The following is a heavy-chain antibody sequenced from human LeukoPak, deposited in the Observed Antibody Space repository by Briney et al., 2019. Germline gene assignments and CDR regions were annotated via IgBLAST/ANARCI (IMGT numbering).Heavy chain of an antibody. D-gene: IGHD3-16*01. CDR3: ARIITDSPWGGGDI. V-gene: IGHV3-23*01. Sequence: GGSLRLSCAASGFTFRSYDMSWVRQAPGKGLEWVSVISGSGGSIFYADSVKGRFTISRDNSKNTLYLQMNSLRAEDTAVYYCARIITDSPWGGGDIWGQGTMVTVSS. CDR1: GFTFRSYD. J-gene: IGHJ3*02. CDR2: ISGSGGSI.